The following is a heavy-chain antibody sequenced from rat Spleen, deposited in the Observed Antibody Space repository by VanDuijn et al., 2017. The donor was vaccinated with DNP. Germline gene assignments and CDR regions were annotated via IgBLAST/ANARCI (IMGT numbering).Heavy chain of an antibody. D-gene: IGHD1-4*01. Sequence: EVQLVESGGGLVQPGRSLKLSCVASGFSFSDYNMAWVRQAPKRGLEWVASISFGDNSTYYRDSVKGRFTISRDNTRSTLYLQLDSLRSEDTATYYCTRDLNHGYNYAFDYWGQGVMVTVSS. CDR3: TRDLNHGYNYAFDY. CDR2: ISFGDNST. V-gene: IGHV5-7*01. J-gene: IGHJ2*01. CDR1: GFSFSDYN.